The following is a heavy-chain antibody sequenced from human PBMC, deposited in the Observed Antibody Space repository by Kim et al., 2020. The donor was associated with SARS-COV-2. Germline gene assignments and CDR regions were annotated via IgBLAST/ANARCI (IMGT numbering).Heavy chain of an antibody. V-gene: IGHV1-46*01. CDR1: GYTFTSYY. Sequence: ASVKVSCKASGYTFTSYYMHWVRQAPGQGLEWMGIINPSGGSTSYAQKFQGRVTMTRDTSTSTVYMELSSLRSEDTAVYYCAREYDCSGGSCDYGMDVWGQGTTVTVSS. CDR2: INPSGGST. CDR3: AREYDCSGGSCDYGMDV. D-gene: IGHD2-15*01. J-gene: IGHJ6*02.